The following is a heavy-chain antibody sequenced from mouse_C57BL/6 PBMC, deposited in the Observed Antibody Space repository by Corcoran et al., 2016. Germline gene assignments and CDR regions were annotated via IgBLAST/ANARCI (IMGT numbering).Heavy chain of an antibody. Sequence: QIQLVQSGPALKKPGETVKISCKASGYTFTTYGMSWVKQAPGKGLKWMGWINTYSGVPTYADDFKGRFAFSLETSASTAYLQINNLKNEDTATYFCAREDDGSSHESFDYWGQGTTLTVSS. CDR2: INTYSGVP. CDR1: GYTFTTYG. J-gene: IGHJ2*01. V-gene: IGHV9-3*01. D-gene: IGHD1-1*01. CDR3: AREDDGSSHESFDY.